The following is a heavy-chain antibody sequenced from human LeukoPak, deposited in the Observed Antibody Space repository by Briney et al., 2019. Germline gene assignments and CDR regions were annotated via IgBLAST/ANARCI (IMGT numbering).Heavy chain of an antibody. J-gene: IGHJ4*02. V-gene: IGHV3-30*02. CDR3: AKDFKQLAY. D-gene: IGHD6-6*01. CDR2: IRYDGSNK. Sequence: GSLRLSCAASGFTFSSYGMQWVRQAPGKGLEWVVFIRYDGSNKYYADSVEGRFTISRDNSKNTLYLQMNSLRAEDTAVYYCAKDFKQLAYWGQGTLVTVSS. CDR1: GFTFSSYG.